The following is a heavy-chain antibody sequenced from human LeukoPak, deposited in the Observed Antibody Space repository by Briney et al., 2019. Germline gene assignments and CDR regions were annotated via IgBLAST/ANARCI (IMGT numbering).Heavy chain of an antibody. D-gene: IGHD6-6*01. CDR3: ARVRHSTASGVDY. CDR2: IFPGDSDT. CDR1: GYGFTTYW. V-gene: IGHV5-51*01. Sequence: GESLKISCKGSGYGFTTYWIGWVRQMPGKGLEWMGIIFPGDSDTRYSPSFQGHITISADKSISTAYVQWNSLKASDTAMYYCARVRHSTASGVDYWGQGTLVTVSS. J-gene: IGHJ4*02.